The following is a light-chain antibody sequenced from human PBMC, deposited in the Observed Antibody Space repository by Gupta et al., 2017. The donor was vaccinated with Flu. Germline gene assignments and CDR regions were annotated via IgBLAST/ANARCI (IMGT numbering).Light chain of an antibody. CDR1: SSDVGAYHY. Sequence: QSALTQPASVSGSPVQSITISCTGTSSDVGAYHYVCWYQQHPDQAPKLIIYGVNNRAAGISDRFSASKSGNAASLTISVLQAEDEADYYCTSYTSGTTLVFGGGTKLTVL. V-gene: IGLV2-14*01. CDR3: TSYTSGTTLV. CDR2: GVN. J-gene: IGLJ2*01.